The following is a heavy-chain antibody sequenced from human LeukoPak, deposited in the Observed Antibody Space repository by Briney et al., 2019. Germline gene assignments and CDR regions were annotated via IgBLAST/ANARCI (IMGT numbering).Heavy chain of an antibody. V-gene: IGHV3-30*04. CDR1: GSTFSSYA. Sequence: PGRSLRLSCAASGSTFSSYAMHWVRQAPGKGLEWVAVISYDGSNKYYADSVKGRFTISRDNSKNTLYLQMNSLRAEDTAVYYCARDYYGGSYYYYHYMDVWGKGTTVTVSS. D-gene: IGHD2-21*01. J-gene: IGHJ6*03. CDR3: ARDYYGGSYYYYHYMDV. CDR2: ISYDGSNK.